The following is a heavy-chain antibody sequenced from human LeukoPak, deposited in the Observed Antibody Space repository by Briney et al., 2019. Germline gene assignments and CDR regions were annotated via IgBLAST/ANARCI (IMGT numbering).Heavy chain of an antibody. CDR3: ARVVLDVVAAIGAYYFDY. Sequence: SESLSLTCAVYGWSFSGYYWSWVRQPPGKGLEWIWEINHSGSTNYNPSLKRRVTISVDTSNIQYLLKLSSVTAADTAVYCGARVVLDVVAAIGAYYFDYWGQGTLVTVSS. V-gene: IGHV4-34*01. CDR2: INHSGST. D-gene: IGHD5-12*01. CDR1: GWSFSGYY. J-gene: IGHJ4*02.